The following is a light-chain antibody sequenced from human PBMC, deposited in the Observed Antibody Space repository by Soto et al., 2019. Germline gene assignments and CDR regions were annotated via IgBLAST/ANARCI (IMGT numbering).Light chain of an antibody. CDR3: SSYTSTSTPYV. CDR2: EVN. V-gene: IGLV2-14*01. CDR1: SSDIGAYDY. J-gene: IGLJ1*01. Sequence: QSALTQPASLSGSPGQSITISCTGTSSDIGAYDYVSWFQQHPGKAPKLMISEVNNRPSGVSNRFSGSKSGKTASLTISGLQAEDEADYYCSSYTSTSTPYVFGSGTKVTVL.